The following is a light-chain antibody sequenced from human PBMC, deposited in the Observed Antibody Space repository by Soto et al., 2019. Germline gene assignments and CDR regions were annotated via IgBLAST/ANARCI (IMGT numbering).Light chain of an antibody. V-gene: IGKV3-15*01. CDR2: DAS. Sequence: EIVMTQSPATVSVSPGERATLSCRASQSVSSNLAWYQQKPGQAPRLLIYDASTRATDIPDRFSGSGSGTEFTLTISSLKSEDFAVYYCQQYHDWPPWTFGQGTKVDIK. J-gene: IGKJ1*01. CDR1: QSVSSN. CDR3: QQYHDWPPWT.